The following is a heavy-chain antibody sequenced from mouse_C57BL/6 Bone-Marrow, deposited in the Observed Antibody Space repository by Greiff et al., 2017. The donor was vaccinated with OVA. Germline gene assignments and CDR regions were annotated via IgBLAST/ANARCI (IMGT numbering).Heavy chain of an antibody. J-gene: IGHJ3*01. V-gene: IGHV1-50*01. Sequence: QVQLQQPGAELVKPGASVKLSCKASGYTFTSYWMQWVKQRPGQGLEWIGEIDPSDSYTNYNQKFKGKATLTVDTSSSTAYMQLSSLTSEDSAVYYCAASYYHWGQGTLVTVSA. D-gene: IGHD1-1*01. CDR2: IDPSDSYT. CDR3: AASYYH. CDR1: GYTFTSYW.